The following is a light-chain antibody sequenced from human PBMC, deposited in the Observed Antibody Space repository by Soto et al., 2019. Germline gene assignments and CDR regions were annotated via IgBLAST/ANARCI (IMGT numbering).Light chain of an antibody. V-gene: IGLV2-23*01. CDR3: CSYAGTSTLL. J-gene: IGLJ2*01. CDR1: SSDVGTSDL. CDR2: EGN. Sequence: QSALTQPASVSGSPGQSITISCTGSSSDVGTSDLVSWYQQHPGKAPKLLIYEGNKRPSGVSNRFSGSKSGKMASLTISGLQAEDEADYYCCSYAGTSTLLFGGGTKLTVL.